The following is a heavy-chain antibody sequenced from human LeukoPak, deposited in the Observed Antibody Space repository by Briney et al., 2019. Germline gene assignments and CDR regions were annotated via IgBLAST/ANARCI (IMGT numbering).Heavy chain of an antibody. CDR1: GFTFTSFA. J-gene: IGHJ4*02. D-gene: IGHD2-2*01. Sequence: PGGSLRLSCAASGFTFTSFAMSWVRQTPGKGLEWDSAIGGGDGSTYYADSVKGRFTISRDNSKNTLFLQMNSLRAEDTAVYYCAKHVGYCSSASCYFDYWGQGTLVTVAS. V-gene: IGHV3-23*01. CDR2: IGGGDGST. CDR3: AKHVGYCSSASCYFDY.